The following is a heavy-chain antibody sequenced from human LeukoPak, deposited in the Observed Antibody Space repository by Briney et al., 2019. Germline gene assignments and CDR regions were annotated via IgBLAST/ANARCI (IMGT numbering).Heavy chain of an antibody. D-gene: IGHD6-19*01. CDR2: IYTSGST. CDR1: GGSISSGSYY. Sequence: PSETLSLTCAVSGGSISSGSYYWSWIRQPAGKGLEWIGRIYTSGSTNYNPSLKSRVTISVDTSKNQFSLKLSSVTAADTAVYYCARGVGAVARQYYFDYWGQGTLVTVSS. J-gene: IGHJ4*02. CDR3: ARGVGAVARQYYFDY. V-gene: IGHV4-61*02.